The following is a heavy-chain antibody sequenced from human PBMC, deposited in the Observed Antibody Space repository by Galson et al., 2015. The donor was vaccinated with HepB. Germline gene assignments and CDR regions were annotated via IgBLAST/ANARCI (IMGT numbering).Heavy chain of an antibody. CDR1: GYSFTSYW. CDR2: IYPGDSDT. D-gene: IGHD3-22*01. CDR3: ARQYYYDSSGYYYYGY. J-gene: IGHJ4*02. Sequence: QSGAEVKKPGESLKISCKGSGYSFTSYWIGWVRQMPGKGLEWMGIIYPGDSDTRYSPSFQGQVTISADKSISTAYLQWSSLKASDTAMYYCARQYYYDSSGYYYYGYWGQGTLVTVSS. V-gene: IGHV5-51*01.